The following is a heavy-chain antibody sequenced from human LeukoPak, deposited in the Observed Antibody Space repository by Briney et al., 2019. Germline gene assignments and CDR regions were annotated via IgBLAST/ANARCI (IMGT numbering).Heavy chain of an antibody. Sequence: PGGSLRLSCAASGFTFSSFGMNWVRQGPGKGLEWVSSITGSGETTHYADSVKGRFTISRDNSKNTLYLQMNSLRAEDTAVYYCAKEYDSSGYFDYWGQGTLVTVSP. V-gene: IGHV3-23*01. CDR3: AKEYDSSGYFDY. CDR1: GFTFSSFG. D-gene: IGHD3-22*01. CDR2: ITGSGETT. J-gene: IGHJ4*02.